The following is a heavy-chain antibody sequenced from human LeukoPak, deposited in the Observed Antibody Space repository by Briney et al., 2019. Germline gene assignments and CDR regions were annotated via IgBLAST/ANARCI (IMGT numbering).Heavy chain of an antibody. CDR2: IIPILGIA. V-gene: IGHV1-69*04. CDR3: ARDLYYDILTGPSIGYYGMDV. Sequence: ASVQVSCKASGGTFSSYAISWVRQAPGQGLEWMGRIIPILGIANYAQKFQGRVTITADKSTSTAYMELSSLRSEDTAVYYCARDLYYDILTGPSIGYYGMDVWGQGTTVTVSS. J-gene: IGHJ6*02. CDR1: GGTFSSYA. D-gene: IGHD3-9*01.